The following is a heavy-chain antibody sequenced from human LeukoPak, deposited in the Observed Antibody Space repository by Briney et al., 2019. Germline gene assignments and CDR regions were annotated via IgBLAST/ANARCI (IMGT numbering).Heavy chain of an antibody. V-gene: IGHV1-8*01. CDR1: GYTFTSYD. CDR3: ARSSGSGSYSEGDFDY. J-gene: IGHJ4*02. Sequence: ASVKVSCKASGYTFTSYDINWLRQATGQGLEWMGWMNPNSGNTGYAQKFQGRVTMTRNTSISTASMELSSLTSEDTAVYYCARSSGSGSYSEGDFDYWGQGTLVTASS. D-gene: IGHD1-26*01. CDR2: MNPNSGNT.